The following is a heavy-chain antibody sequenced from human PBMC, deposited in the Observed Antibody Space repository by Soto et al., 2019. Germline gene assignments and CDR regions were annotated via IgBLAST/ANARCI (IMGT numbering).Heavy chain of an antibody. CDR2: IYYSGST. D-gene: IGHD2-15*01. CDR1: GGSVSSGSYY. J-gene: IGHJ4*02. CDR3: ARVRYCSGGSCYFSLDY. V-gene: IGHV4-61*01. Sequence: QVQLQESGPGLVKPSETLSLTCTVSGGSVSSGSYYWSWIRQPPGKGLEWIGYIYYSGSTNYNPSLKSRVTISVDTSKNLFSLKRSSVTAADTAVYYCARVRYCSGGSCYFSLDYWGQGTLVTVSS.